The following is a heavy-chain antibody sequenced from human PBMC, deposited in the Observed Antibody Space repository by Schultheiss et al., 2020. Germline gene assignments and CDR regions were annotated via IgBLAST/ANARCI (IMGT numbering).Heavy chain of an antibody. CDR1: GFTFSSYS. CDR3: ARDILYSSGWYNYYYYGMDV. D-gene: IGHD6-19*01. J-gene: IGHJ6*02. CDR2: ISSSSSYI. V-gene: IGHV3-21*01. Sequence: GGSLRLSCAASGFTFSSYSMNWVRQAPGKGLEWVSSISSSSSYIYYADSVKGRFTISRDNAKNSLYLQMNSLRAEDTAVYYCARDILYSSGWYNYYYYGMDVWGQGTTVTVSS.